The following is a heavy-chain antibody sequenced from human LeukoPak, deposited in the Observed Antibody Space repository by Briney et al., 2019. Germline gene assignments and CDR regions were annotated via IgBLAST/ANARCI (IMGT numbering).Heavy chain of an antibody. J-gene: IGHJ3*02. CDR2: INPNSGGT. CDR1: GYTFTAYY. CDR3: ARGVIVLMVYAYDAFDI. D-gene: IGHD2-8*01. Sequence: ASVKACCKASGYTFTAYYMHRVRQAPGLGREWLGWINPNSGGTNYAQKFQGRVTMTRDTSISTAYMELSRLRSDDTAVYYCARGVIVLMVYAYDAFDIWGQGTMVTVSS. V-gene: IGHV1-2*02.